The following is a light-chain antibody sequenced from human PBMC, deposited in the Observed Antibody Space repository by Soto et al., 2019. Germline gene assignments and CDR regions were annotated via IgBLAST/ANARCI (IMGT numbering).Light chain of an antibody. J-gene: IGLJ2*01. Sequence: QSVLTQPASVSGSPGQSITISCTGTSSDIGHYDYVSWYQQHPGKAPKLMIYEVTNRPLGVSSRFSGSKSGYTASLTISGLQTDDEADYYCSSYTSSIRIFGGGTKVTVL. CDR2: EVT. CDR3: SSYTSSIRI. CDR1: SSDIGHYDY. V-gene: IGLV2-14*01.